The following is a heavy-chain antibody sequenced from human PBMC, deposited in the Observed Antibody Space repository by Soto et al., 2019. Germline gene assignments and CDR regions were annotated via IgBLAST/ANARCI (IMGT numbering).Heavy chain of an antibody. CDR3: ARDLESEYYYYYYMDV. CDR1: GGTFSSYT. J-gene: IGHJ6*03. CDR2: IIPILGIA. Sequence: SVKVSCKASGGTFSSYTISWVRQAPGQGFEWMGRIIPILGIANYAQKFQGRVTITADKSTSTAYMELSSLRSEDTAVYYCARDLESEYYYYYYMDVWGKGTTVTVSS. V-gene: IGHV1-69*04.